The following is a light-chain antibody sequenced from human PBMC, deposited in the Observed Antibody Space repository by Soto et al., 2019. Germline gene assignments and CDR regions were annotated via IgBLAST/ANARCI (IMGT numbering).Light chain of an antibody. J-gene: IGKJ1*01. V-gene: IGKV1-39*01. CDR1: QSISSY. CDR2: AAS. Sequence: DIQMTQSPSSLSASVGDRVTITSRASQSISSYLNWYQQKPGKAPKLLIYAASNLQSGVPSRFSGSGSGTDFTLTISSLQPEDFATYYCQQSYSTPRTFGQGTKVEIK. CDR3: QQSYSTPRT.